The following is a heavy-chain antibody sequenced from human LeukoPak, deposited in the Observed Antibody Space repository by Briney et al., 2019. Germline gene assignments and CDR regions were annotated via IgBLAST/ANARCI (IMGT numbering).Heavy chain of an antibody. V-gene: IGHV3-64D*06. Sequence: GGSLRLSCSASGFTFSSYAVHWVRQAPGKGLEYVSAISSNGGSTYYADSVKGRFTISRDNSKNTLYLQMSSLRAEDTAVYYCASGYDSSGYYSNWGQGTLVTVSS. CDR2: ISSNGGST. J-gene: IGHJ4*02. CDR3: ASGYDSSGYYSN. D-gene: IGHD3-22*01. CDR1: GFTFSSYA.